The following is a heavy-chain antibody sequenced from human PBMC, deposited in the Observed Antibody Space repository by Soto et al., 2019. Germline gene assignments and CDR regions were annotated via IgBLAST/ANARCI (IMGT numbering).Heavy chain of an antibody. CDR2: ISGSGGRT. CDR1: GFTFSSYA. D-gene: IGHD3-16*01. Sequence: EVQLLESGGGLAQPGGSLRLSCAASGFTFSSYAMSWVRQAPGKGLEWVSGISGSGGRTDYADSVKGRFTISRDNSKNTLYLQMNSLRADDTAVYYCAKTGGVVASDYWGQGTLVTVSS. J-gene: IGHJ4*02. V-gene: IGHV3-23*01. CDR3: AKTGGVVASDY.